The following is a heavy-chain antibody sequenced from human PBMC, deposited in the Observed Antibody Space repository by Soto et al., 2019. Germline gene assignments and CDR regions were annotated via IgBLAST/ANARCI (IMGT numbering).Heavy chain of an antibody. Sequence: QVQLVQSGAEVKKPGASVKVSCRASGYTFSNYLLHWVRQAPGQRLEWMGWINAGNGNTKNSQKFQGRVTLTRDTAASAAYMELSSLRSEDMAVYYCASPSSGSGNFYWGQGTLVTVSS. V-gene: IGHV1-3*01. J-gene: IGHJ4*02. CDR2: INAGNGNT. D-gene: IGHD3-10*01. CDR3: ASPSSGSGNFY. CDR1: GYTFSNYL.